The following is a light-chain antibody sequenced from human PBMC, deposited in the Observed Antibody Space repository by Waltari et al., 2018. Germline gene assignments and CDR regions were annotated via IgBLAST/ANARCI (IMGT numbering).Light chain of an antibody. CDR1: QSVSSY. J-gene: IGKJ3*01. V-gene: IGKV3-11*01. CDR2: DAS. Sequence: VLTQPPATLSLSPEERAILSCRASQSVSSYLAWYQQKPGQAPRLLIYDASNRATGIPARFSGSGSGTEFTLTISSLEPEDFAVYYCQQRSNWLFTFGPGTKVDIK. CDR3: QQRSNWLFT.